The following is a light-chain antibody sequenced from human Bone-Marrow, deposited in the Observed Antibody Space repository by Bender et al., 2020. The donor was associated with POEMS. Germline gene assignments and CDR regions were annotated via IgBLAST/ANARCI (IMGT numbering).Light chain of an antibody. CDR3: SSYTSSITLV. Sequence: QSALTQPASVSGSPGQPITISCTGTSSDVGTYNYVSWYQQHPGKAPKPIIYEVSNRPSGVSNRFSGHKSGNTASLTISGVQAEDEADYYCSSYTSSITLVFGTGTKVTVL. CDR1: SSDVGTYNY. CDR2: EVS. V-gene: IGLV2-14*01. J-gene: IGLJ1*01.